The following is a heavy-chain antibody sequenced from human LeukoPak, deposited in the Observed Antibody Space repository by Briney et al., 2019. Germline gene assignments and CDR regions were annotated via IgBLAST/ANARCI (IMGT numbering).Heavy chain of an antibody. CDR2: ISSSTTYI. CDR1: GFILSRYS. Sequence: KSGGSVSLFCALCGFILSRYSVMGLPAARGGAVEWVSSISSSTTYISYTDSAKGRFTISRANANNSLYLQMNSLRAEDTAVYYCAREGLRTFDYSGQGTLVTPSS. CDR3: AREGLRTFDY. V-gene: IGHV3-21*01. D-gene: IGHD5-12*01. J-gene: IGHJ4*02.